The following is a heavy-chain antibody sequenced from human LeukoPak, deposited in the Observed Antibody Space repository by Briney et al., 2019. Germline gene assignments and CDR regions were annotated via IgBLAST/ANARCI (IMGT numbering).Heavy chain of an antibody. J-gene: IGHJ4*02. CDR2: ISYSGST. V-gene: IGHV4-39*01. Sequence: PSETLSLTCTVSGGSISGTSYYWGWIRQPPGNGLEWIGSISYSGSTYYNPSLESRVTISVDTSKNQFSLRLSSVTAADTAVYYCARAHYLDYWGQGTLVTVSS. CDR3: ARAHYLDY. CDR1: GGSISGTSYY.